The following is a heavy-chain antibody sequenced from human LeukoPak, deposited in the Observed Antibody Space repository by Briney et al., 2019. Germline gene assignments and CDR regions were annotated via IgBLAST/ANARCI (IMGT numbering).Heavy chain of an antibody. CDR3: ARRYYYYGSGSYYRGGYGMDV. CDR2: ISSSGSTI. V-gene: IGHV3-48*03. Sequence: GGSLRLSCVASGFTFTTYALNWVRQAPGKGLEWVSYISSSGSTIYYADSVKGRFTISRDNAKNSLYLQMNSLRAEDTAVYYCARRYYYYGSGSYYRGGYGMDVWGQGTTVTVSS. D-gene: IGHD3-10*01. J-gene: IGHJ6*02. CDR1: GFTFTTYA.